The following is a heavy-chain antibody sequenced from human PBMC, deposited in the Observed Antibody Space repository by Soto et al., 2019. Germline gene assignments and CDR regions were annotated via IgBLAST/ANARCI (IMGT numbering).Heavy chain of an antibody. CDR3: ARSVFP. J-gene: IGHJ5*02. CDR1: CGSLRSGGYY. Sequence: ASETLSLTRTVSCGSLRSGGYYWSWIRQHPGKGLEWIGYIYYSGSTYYNPSLKSRVTISVDTSKNQFSLKLSSVTAADTAVYYCARSVFPWGQGTLVTVSS. V-gene: IGHV4-31*03. CDR2: IYYSGST.